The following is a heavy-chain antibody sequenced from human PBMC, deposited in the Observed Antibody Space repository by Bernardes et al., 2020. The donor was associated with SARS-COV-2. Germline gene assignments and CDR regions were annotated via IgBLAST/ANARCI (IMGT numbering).Heavy chain of an antibody. CDR1: EYSFTGYW. D-gene: IGHD1-26*01. CDR2: IYPGDSDT. Sequence: GASLKISCKGSEYSFTGYWIGWVRQKPGKGLEWMGIIYPGDSDTRYSPSFQGQVTISVDKSISTAYLQWSSLKAPDTAMYYCARLRTRNSGIFDYWGQGTLVTVSS. J-gene: IGHJ4*02. V-gene: IGHV5-51*01. CDR3: ARLRTRNSGIFDY.